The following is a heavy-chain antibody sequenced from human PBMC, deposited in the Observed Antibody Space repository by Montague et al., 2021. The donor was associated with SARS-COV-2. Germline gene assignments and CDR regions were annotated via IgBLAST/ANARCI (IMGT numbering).Heavy chain of an antibody. D-gene: IGHD1-26*01. CDR3: ARPRNAGYFWSLDF. CDR2: IDHRGTS. J-gene: IGHJ2*01. Sequence: SETLSLTCAVYGESFSGFHWTWIRQPPGKGLEWIGEIDHRGTSNYNPSLKSRVTISMDTSKNQLSLNLKSVTAADTALYYCARPRNAGYFWSLDFWGRGTLVTVSS. CDR1: GESFSGFH. V-gene: IGHV4-34*01.